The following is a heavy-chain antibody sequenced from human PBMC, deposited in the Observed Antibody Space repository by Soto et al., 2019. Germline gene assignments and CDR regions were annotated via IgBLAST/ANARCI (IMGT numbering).Heavy chain of an antibody. CDR1: GGSISSGGYY. J-gene: IGHJ4*02. Sequence: QVQLQESGPGLVKPSQTLSLTCTVSGGSISSGGYYWSWIRQHPGKGLEWIGYIYYSGSTYYNPSLQSRVTISVDTSKNQFSLKLSSVTAADTAVSYCARHNWKNQFSDYWGQGTLVTVSS. CDR3: ARHNWKNQFSDY. CDR2: IYYSGST. V-gene: IGHV4-31*03. D-gene: IGHD1-20*01.